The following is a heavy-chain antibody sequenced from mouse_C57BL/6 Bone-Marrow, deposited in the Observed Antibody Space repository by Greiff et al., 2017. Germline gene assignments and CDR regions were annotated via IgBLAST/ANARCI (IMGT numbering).Heavy chain of an antibody. J-gene: IGHJ2*01. V-gene: IGHV14-4*01. Sequence: VQLQQSGAELVRPGASVTLSCTASGFNIKDDYMHWVKQRPEQGLEWIGWIDPENGDTEYASKFQGKATITADTSSNTAYLQLSRLTSEDTAVYYCTPYYDYFDYWGQGTTLTVSS. D-gene: IGHD2-4*01. CDR3: TPYYDYFDY. CDR2: IDPENGDT. CDR1: GFNIKDDY.